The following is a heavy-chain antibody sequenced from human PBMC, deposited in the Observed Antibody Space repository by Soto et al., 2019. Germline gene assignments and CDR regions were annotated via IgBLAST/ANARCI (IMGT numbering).Heavy chain of an antibody. V-gene: IGHV4-34*01. CDR3: ATAGVQYCSSGSYPY. Sequence: SETLSLTCAVYGGSFSGYYWSWIRQPPGKGLEWIGEINHSGSTNYNPSLKSRVTISVDTSKNQFSLKLSSVSAANTAVYYCATAGVQYCSSGSYPYWGQGTLVRVSS. J-gene: IGHJ4*02. CDR1: GGSFSGYY. CDR2: INHSGST. D-gene: IGHD3-10*01.